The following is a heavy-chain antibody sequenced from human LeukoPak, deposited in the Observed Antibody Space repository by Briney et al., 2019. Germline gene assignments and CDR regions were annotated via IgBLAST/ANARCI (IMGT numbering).Heavy chain of an antibody. D-gene: IGHD2-2*01. CDR3: ARWYCSSTSCYAGAFDM. Sequence: GAPVKVSCKASGYTFTNYGISWVRQAPGQGLEWMGWISPYNDYTNYAQKLQGRVTMTTDTSTSTGYMELRSLRSDDTAVYYCARWYCSSTSCYAGAFDMWGQGTMVTVSS. V-gene: IGHV1-18*04. J-gene: IGHJ3*02. CDR1: GYTFTNYG. CDR2: ISPYNDYT.